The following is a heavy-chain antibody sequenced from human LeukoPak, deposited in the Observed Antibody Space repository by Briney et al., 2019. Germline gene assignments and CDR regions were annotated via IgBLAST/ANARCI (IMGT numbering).Heavy chain of an antibody. CDR1: GFTFSSYS. V-gene: IGHV3-21*01. CDR3: ARAPYSSGWYVAGSTLDP. CDR2: ISSSSSYI. D-gene: IGHD6-19*01. Sequence: PGGSLRLSCAASGFTFSSYSMNWVRQAPGKGLEWVSSISSSSSYIYYADSVKGRFTISRDNAKNPLYLQMNSLRAEDTAVYYCARAPYSSGWYVAGSTLDPWGQGTLVTVSS. J-gene: IGHJ5*02.